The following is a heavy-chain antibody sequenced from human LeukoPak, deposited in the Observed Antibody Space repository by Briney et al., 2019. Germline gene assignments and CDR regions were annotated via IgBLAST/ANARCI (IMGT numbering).Heavy chain of an antibody. D-gene: IGHD4-23*01. J-gene: IGHJ4*02. CDR1: GFTVSSNY. Sequence: GGSLRLSCAASGFTVSSNYMSWVRQAPGKGLEWVSVIYSGGSTYYADSVKGRFTISRDNSKNTLYLQMNSLRAEDTAVYYCARDHDYGGNSPFDYWGQGTLVTVSS. CDR3: ARDHDYGGNSPFDY. V-gene: IGHV3-66*01. CDR2: IYSGGST.